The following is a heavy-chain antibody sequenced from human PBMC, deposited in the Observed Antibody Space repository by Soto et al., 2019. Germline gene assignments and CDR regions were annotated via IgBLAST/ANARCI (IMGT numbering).Heavy chain of an antibody. CDR2: ISNSRSET. CDR1: VFKSSSSV. CDR3: ARGYYYDSSGMSYFDN. V-gene: IGHV3-23*01. Sequence: VFKSSSSVMSWIHQAPGKGVEWHSSISNSRSETSYRASVKGRSNTSRASSKNTLYLEMSSLRPEDTAIYYCARGYYYDSSGMSYFDNWGQGTLVNASS. D-gene: IGHD3-22*01. J-gene: IGHJ4*02.